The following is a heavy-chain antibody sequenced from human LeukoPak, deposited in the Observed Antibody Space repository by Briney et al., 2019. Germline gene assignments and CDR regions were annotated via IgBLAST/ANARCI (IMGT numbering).Heavy chain of an antibody. D-gene: IGHD2-15*01. Sequence: SETLSLTCIVSGGSISSYYWSWIRQPPGKGLEWIGHIHYSGSTNYNPSLKSRVTISVDTSKNQFSLNLNSVTAADTAVYHCARGGCSGGSCREGYFDYWGQGTLVTVSS. CDR1: GGSISSYY. J-gene: IGHJ4*02. CDR2: IHYSGST. CDR3: ARGGCSGGSCREGYFDY. V-gene: IGHV4-59*01.